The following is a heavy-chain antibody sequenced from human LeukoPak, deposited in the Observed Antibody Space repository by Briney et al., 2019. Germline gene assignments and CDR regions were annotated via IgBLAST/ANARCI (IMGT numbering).Heavy chain of an antibody. D-gene: IGHD3-22*01. CDR3: ARGSTARYYYDSSGYYRGAFDY. Sequence: ASVKVSFKTSGYSFSINSICWVRQAPGQGLEWMGWISATNGNTKYTQSLQGRVTVTTDTSTSTAYMELRSLRSEDTAVYYCARGSTARYYYDSSGYYRGAFDYWGQGTLVTVSS. V-gene: IGHV1-18*01. J-gene: IGHJ4*02. CDR2: ISATNGNT. CDR1: GYSFSINS.